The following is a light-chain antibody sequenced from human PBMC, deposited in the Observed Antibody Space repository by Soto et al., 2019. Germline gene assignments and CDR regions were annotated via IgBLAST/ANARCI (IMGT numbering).Light chain of an antibody. CDR1: SSDVGSYNF. Sequence: QSALTQPASVSGSPGQSITISCTGTSSDVGSYNFVSWYQQLPGKAPKLMIYEVSNRPSGVSNRFSGSKSGNTASLTISGLQAEDEADYYCCSYTTSSNYVFASGTKVTVL. J-gene: IGLJ1*01. CDR3: CSYTTSSNYV. CDR2: EVS. V-gene: IGLV2-14*01.